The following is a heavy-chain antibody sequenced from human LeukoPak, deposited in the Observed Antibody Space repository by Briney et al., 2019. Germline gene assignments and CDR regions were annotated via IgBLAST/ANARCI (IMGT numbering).Heavy chain of an antibody. V-gene: IGHV3-23*01. CDR2: ISDSGGRT. CDR3: AKQGVVTRVILVGFHKEAYYFDS. CDR1: GITLSNYG. D-gene: IGHD3-22*01. J-gene: IGHJ4*02. Sequence: PGGSLRLSCTVSGITLSNYGMSWVRQAPGKGLEWVAGISDSGGRTNYADSVKGRFTISRDNPKNTLYLQMNSLRAEDTAVYFCAKQGVVTRVILVGFHKEAYYFDSWGQGALVTVSS.